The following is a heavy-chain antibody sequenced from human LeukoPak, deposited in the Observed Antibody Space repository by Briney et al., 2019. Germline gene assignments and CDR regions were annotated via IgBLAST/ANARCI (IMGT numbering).Heavy chain of an antibody. CDR3: ARPAGGNDY. CDR1: GGPFSGYY. D-gene: IGHD1-26*01. Sequence: PSETLSLTCAVYGGPFSGYYWSWIRQPPGKGLEWIGEINHSGSTNYNPSLKSRVTISVDTSKNQFSLKLSSVTAADTAVYYCARPAGGNDYWGQGTLVTVSS. CDR2: INHSGST. V-gene: IGHV4-34*01. J-gene: IGHJ4*02.